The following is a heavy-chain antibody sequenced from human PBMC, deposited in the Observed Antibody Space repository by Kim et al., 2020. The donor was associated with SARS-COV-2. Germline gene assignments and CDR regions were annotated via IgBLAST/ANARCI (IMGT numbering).Heavy chain of an antibody. D-gene: IGHD6-19*01. CDR3: ARGQILTGGIAVAEGWYFDL. CDR2: INPNSGGT. CDR1: GYTFTGYY. J-gene: IGHJ2*01. V-gene: IGHV1-2*02. Sequence: ASVKVSCKASGYTFTGYYMHWVRQAPGQGLEWMGWINPNSGGTNYAQKFQGRVTMTRDTSISTAYMELSRLRSDDTAVYYCARGQILTGGIAVAEGWYFDLWGRGTLVTVSS.